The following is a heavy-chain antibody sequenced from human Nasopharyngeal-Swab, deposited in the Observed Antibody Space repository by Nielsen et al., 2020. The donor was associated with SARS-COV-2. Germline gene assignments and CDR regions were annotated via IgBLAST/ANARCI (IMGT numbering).Heavy chain of an antibody. CDR1: GYSFTSYW. CDR3: ARRADDIALDY. CDR2: IYPGDSDT. D-gene: IGHD3-22*01. J-gene: IGHJ4*02. Sequence: GESLKISCKGSGYSFTSYWIGWVRQVPGKGLEWMGIIYPGDSDTRYSPSFQGQVTISADKSISTAYPQWSSLKASDTAMYYCARRADDIALDYWGQGTLVTVSS. V-gene: IGHV5-51*01.